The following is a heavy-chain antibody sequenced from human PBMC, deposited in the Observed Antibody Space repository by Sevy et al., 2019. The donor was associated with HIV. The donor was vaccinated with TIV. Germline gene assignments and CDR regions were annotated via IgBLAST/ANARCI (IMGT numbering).Heavy chain of an antibody. D-gene: IGHD2-2*01. CDR2: ISGSGGST. V-gene: IGHV3-23*01. CDR1: GFTFSTSA. Sequence: GGSLRLSCAVSGFTFSTSAMSWVRQAPGKGLEWVSSISGSGGSTYYADSAKGRFTISRDNSKNTVYLQMNGLRAEDSAVYYCARVPHPAAMQTFYYFGMDVWGQGTTVTVSS. CDR3: ARVPHPAAMQTFYYFGMDV. J-gene: IGHJ6*02.